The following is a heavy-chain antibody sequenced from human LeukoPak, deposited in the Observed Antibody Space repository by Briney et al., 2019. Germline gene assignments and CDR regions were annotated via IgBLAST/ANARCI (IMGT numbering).Heavy chain of an antibody. Sequence: GGSLRLSCAASGFTFSDTCMHWVRHAPGKGLVWVSRIRSDGSDTRYADSVKGRFTISRDNAKNTLYLQMNSLRADDTAVYYCARGADTGYSSDSWGQGTLVTVS. CDR1: GFTFSDTC. V-gene: IGHV3-74*01. D-gene: IGHD6-19*01. J-gene: IGHJ5*02. CDR2: IRSDGSDT. CDR3: ARGADTGYSSDS.